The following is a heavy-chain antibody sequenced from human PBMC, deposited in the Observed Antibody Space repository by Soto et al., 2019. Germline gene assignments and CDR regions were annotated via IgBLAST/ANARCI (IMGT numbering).Heavy chain of an antibody. CDR1: GGSISDSSHY. Sequence: ETLSLTCTVSGGSISDSSHYWAWIRQPPGKGLEWIATINYSGRTYYNPSLRSRVTISVDTSRDQFSLNLNSVTAADTAVYYCARHFGNYGDWAFDFWGQGTLVTVSS. CDR2: INYSGRT. J-gene: IGHJ4*02. D-gene: IGHD4-17*01. CDR3: ARHFGNYGDWAFDF. V-gene: IGHV4-39*01.